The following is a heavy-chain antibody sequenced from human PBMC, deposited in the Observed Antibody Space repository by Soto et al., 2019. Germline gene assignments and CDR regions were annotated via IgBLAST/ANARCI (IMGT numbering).Heavy chain of an antibody. Sequence: ASGKLSCKASGYTLTNYVINWVRQAPGQGLEWMGWISTFNANTNYAQNLQGRVTMTTDTSTRTAYMELRSLRSDDTALYFCARATTTSDSDFDFWGQGTRVNVAS. V-gene: IGHV1-18*01. D-gene: IGHD1-26*01. CDR1: GYTLTNYV. CDR2: ISTFNANT. J-gene: IGHJ3*01. CDR3: ARATTTSDSDFDF.